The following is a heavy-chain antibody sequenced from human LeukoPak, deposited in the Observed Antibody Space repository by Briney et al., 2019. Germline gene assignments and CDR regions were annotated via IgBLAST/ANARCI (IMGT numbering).Heavy chain of an antibody. J-gene: IGHJ4*02. CDR3: AKYSSSWYGPDY. Sequence: PGGSLRLSCAASGFTFSSYAMSWDRQAPGKGLEWVSAISGSGGSTYYADSVKGRFTISRDNSKNTLYLQMNSLRAEDTAVYYCAKYSSSWYGPDYWGQGTLVTVSS. V-gene: IGHV3-23*01. CDR1: GFTFSSYA. D-gene: IGHD6-13*01. CDR2: ISGSGGST.